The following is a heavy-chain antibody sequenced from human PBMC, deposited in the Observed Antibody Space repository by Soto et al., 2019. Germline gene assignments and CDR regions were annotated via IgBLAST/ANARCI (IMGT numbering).Heavy chain of an antibody. CDR3: AKDLASSRGSITGTTPAGWFDP. V-gene: IGHV3-23*01. Sequence: TGGSLRLSCAASGFTFSSYAMSWVRQAPGKGLEWVSAISGSGGSTYYADSVKGRFTISRDNSKNTLYLQMNSLRAEDTAVYYCAKDLASSRGSITGTTPAGWFDPWGQGTLVTVSS. CDR2: ISGSGGST. D-gene: IGHD1-7*01. J-gene: IGHJ5*02. CDR1: GFTFSSYA.